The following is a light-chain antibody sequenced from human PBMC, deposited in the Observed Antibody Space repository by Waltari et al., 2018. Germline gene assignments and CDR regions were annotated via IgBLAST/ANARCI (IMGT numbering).Light chain of an antibody. J-gene: IGLJ3*02. CDR2: EVS. CDR3: SSYTTSSTVV. V-gene: IGLV2-14*01. Sequence: QSALTQPASVSGSPGQSITISCPGTSSDVGGYNYVPWYQQHPGKAPKPMIYEVSNRPAGLSNRFSGSKSGNTASLTISGLQAEDEADYYCSSYTTSSTVVFGGGTKLTVL. CDR1: SSDVGGYNY.